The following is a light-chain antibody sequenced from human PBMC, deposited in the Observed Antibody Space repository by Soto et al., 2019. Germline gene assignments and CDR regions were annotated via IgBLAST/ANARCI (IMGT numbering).Light chain of an antibody. CDR1: QIINTW. CDR3: QQYETYSGT. Sequence: DIQMTQSPSSLSASVGDRVTITCRASQIINTWLAWYQQKPGKAPKLLIYRASNLVNGVPSRFRCRGSETEFTLTSSSLQPDDFSIYYCQQYETYSGTFGPGPKVDL. V-gene: IGKV1-5*03. J-gene: IGKJ3*01. CDR2: RAS.